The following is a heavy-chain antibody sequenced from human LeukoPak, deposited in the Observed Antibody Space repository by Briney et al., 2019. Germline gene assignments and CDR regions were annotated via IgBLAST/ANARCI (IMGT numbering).Heavy chain of an antibody. V-gene: IGHV4-4*07. Sequence: SETVSLTCTVSGGSISSYYWSWIRQPAGKGLEWIGHICTSGSTNYNPSLKSRVTMSVDTSKNQFSLKLSSVTAADTAVYYCARCGITMLRGAPAYRYFDLWGRGTLVTVSS. J-gene: IGHJ2*01. D-gene: IGHD3-10*01. CDR1: GGSISSYY. CDR3: ARCGITMLRGAPAYRYFDL. CDR2: ICTSGST.